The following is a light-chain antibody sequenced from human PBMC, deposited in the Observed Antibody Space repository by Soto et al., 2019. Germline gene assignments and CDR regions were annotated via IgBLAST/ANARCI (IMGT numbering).Light chain of an antibody. J-gene: IGKJ1*01. V-gene: IGKV1-5*01. Sequence: DIQMTQSPSTLSASVGDRVTITCRASQSISSWLAWYQQKPGKAPKLLIYDASSLESGVPSRFSGSGCGTEFTLSISSLRPDYFATYYCEQQYSHSWTFRQGTDVDMK. CDR1: QSISSW. CDR2: DAS. CDR3: EQQYSHSWT.